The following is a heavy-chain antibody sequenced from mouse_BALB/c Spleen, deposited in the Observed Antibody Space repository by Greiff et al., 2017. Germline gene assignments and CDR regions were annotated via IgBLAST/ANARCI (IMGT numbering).Heavy chain of an antibody. Sequence: EVQLVESGPGLVKPSQSLSLTCTVTGYSITSDYAWNWIRQFPGNKLEWMGYISYSGSTSYNPSLKSRISITRDTSKNQFFLQLNSVTTEDTATYYCARMGFTGRAMDYWGQGTSVTVSS. J-gene: IGHJ4*01. D-gene: IGHD4-1*01. CDR2: ISYSGST. V-gene: IGHV3-2*02. CDR3: ARMGFTGRAMDY. CDR1: GYSITSDYA.